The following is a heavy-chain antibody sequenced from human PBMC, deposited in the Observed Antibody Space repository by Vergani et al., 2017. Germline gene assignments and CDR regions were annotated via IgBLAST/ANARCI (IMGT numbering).Heavy chain of an antibody. CDR2: ISWDGGST. CDR3: AKDIKNSGGYNY. J-gene: IGHJ4*02. V-gene: IGHV3-43*01. D-gene: IGHD5-24*01. Sequence: EVQLVESGGVVVQPGGSLRLSCAASGFTFDDYTMHWVRQAPGKGLEWVSLISWDGGSTYYADSVKGRFTISRDNSKNSLYLQMNSLRTGDTALYYCAKDIKNSGGYNYWGQGTLVTVSS. CDR1: GFTFDDYT.